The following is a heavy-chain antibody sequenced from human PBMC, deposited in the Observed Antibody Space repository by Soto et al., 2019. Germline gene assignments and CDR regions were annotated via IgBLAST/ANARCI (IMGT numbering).Heavy chain of an antibody. V-gene: IGHV2-5*02. D-gene: IGHD2-15*01. CDR2: IYWDDDK. J-gene: IGHJ4*02. CDR1: GFSLSTSGVG. CDR3: AHRPSYCSGGSCYSGFDY. Sequence: QITLKESGPTLVTPTQTLTLTCTFSGFSLSTSGVGVRWIRQPPGRALEWLALIYWDDDKSYSPSLKSRLTITKDTSKNQVVLTMTNMDPVDAATYYCAHRPSYCSGGSCYSGFDYWGQGTLVTVSS.